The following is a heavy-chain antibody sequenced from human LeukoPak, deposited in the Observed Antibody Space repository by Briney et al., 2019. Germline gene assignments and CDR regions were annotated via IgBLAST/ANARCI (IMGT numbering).Heavy chain of an antibody. J-gene: IGHJ3*01. CDR2: ISGSGGNT. D-gene: IGHD2-2*01. CDR3: AKDRSCTGSSCNVGS. Sequence: GGSLRLSCAASGFTFSGFAMTWVRQAPGKGLEWVSTISGSGGNTYYADSVKGRFTISRDNSKSTLYLQMNSLRADDTAIYYCAKDRSCTGSSCNVGSWGQGTMVTVSS. V-gene: IGHV3-23*01. CDR1: GFTFSGFA.